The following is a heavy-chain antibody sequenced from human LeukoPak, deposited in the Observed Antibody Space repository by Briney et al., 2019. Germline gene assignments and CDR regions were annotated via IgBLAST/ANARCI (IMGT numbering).Heavy chain of an antibody. CDR3: ARARDYYYYGMDV. Sequence: GGSLRLSCAASGFTFSSNYMSWVRQAPGKGLEWVSVIYSGGSTYYADSVKGRFTISRDNSKNTLYLQMNSLRAEDTAVYYCARARDYYYYGMDVWGQGTTVTVSS. CDR2: IYSGGST. J-gene: IGHJ6*02. V-gene: IGHV3-66*01. CDR1: GFTFSSNY.